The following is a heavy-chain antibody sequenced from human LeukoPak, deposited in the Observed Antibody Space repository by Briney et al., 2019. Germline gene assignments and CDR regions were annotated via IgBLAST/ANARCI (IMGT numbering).Heavy chain of an antibody. V-gene: IGHV4-4*07. D-gene: IGHD7-27*01. CDR2: IYTSGST. J-gene: IGHJ5*02. Sequence: SETLSLTCTVSGDSINSYCWSWIRQPAGEGLEWIGRIYTSGSTNYNPSLKSRVTMSVDTSKNQFSLNLSSVTAADTAVYYCARGDWGNNWFDPWGQGTLVTVSS. CDR1: GDSINSYC. CDR3: ARGDWGNNWFDP.